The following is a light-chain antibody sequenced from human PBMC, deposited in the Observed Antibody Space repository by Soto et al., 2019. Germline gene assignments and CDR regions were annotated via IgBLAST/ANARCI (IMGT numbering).Light chain of an antibody. J-gene: IGLJ3*02. CDR3: CSYAGSSTSL. CDR1: SSDIGGYNY. Sequence: QSALTQPRSVSGSPGQSVSISCTGTSSDIGGYNYVSWYQQYPGKAPKLMIYDVTKRPSGVPDRFSASKSGNRASLTISGLQPEDEADYYCCSYAGSSTSLFGGGTQLTVL. V-gene: IGLV2-11*01. CDR2: DVT.